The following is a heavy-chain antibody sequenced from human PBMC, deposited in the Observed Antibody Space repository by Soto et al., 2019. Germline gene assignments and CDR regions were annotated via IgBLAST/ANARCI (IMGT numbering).Heavy chain of an antibody. CDR1: GFTFSSYA. CDR2: ISYDGSNK. CDR3: ARDWSAVVPAEYFDY. J-gene: IGHJ4*02. D-gene: IGHD2-2*01. Sequence: GGSLRLSCAASGFTFSSYAMHWVRQAPGKGLEWVAVISYDGSNKYYADSVKGRFTISRDNSKNTLYLQMNSLRAEDTAVYYCARDWSAVVPAEYFDYWGQGTLVTVSS. V-gene: IGHV3-30-3*01.